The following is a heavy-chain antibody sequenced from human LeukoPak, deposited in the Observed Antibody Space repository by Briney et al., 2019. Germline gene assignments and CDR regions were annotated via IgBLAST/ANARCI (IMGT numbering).Heavy chain of an antibody. D-gene: IGHD3-10*01. CDR3: ARDAYYYGSGPFDI. Sequence: SETLSLTCTVSGGSISSSSYYWGWIRQPPGKGLEWIGSIYYSGSTYYNPSLKSRVTISVDTSKNQFSLKLSSVTAADTAVYYCARDAYYYGSGPFDIWGQGTMVTVSS. J-gene: IGHJ3*02. CDR1: GGSISSSSYY. V-gene: IGHV4-39*07. CDR2: IYYSGST.